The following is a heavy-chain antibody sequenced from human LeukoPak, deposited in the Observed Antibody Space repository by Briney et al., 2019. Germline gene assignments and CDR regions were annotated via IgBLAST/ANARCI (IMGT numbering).Heavy chain of an antibody. D-gene: IGHD3-3*01. CDR1: GFTFSSYW. Sequence: GGSLRLSCAASGFTFSSYWMSWVRQAPGKGLEWVANIKQDGGEKYYVDSVKGRFTISRDNAKNSLYLQMNSLRAEDTAVYYCARERYITIFGVVIAYFDYWGQGTLVTVSS. CDR3: ARERYITIFGVVIAYFDY. J-gene: IGHJ4*02. CDR2: IKQDGGEK. V-gene: IGHV3-7*01.